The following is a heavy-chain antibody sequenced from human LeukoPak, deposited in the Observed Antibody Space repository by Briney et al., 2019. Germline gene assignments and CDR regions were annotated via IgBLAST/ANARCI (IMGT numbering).Heavy chain of an antibody. V-gene: IGHV3-33*01. CDR2: IWYDGSNK. Sequence: PGSSLRLYCEATGFTFSSYGMHWVRQAPVKGLELVAVIWYDGSNKYYADSVKGRFTISRDNSKNTLYLQMNSLRAEDTAVYYCARDGDDDAFDIWGQGTMVTVSS. J-gene: IGHJ3*02. CDR1: GFTFSSYG. CDR3: ARDGDDDAFDI. D-gene: IGHD7-27*01.